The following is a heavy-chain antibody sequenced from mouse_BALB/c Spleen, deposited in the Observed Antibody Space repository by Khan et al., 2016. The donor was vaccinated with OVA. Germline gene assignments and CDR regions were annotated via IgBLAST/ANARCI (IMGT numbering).Heavy chain of an antibody. CDR3: ANDCWFVY. J-gene: IGHJ3*01. V-gene: IGHV5-6-5*01. D-gene: IGHD2-13*01. CDR1: GFTFSNYA. CDR2: ISSGGRT. Sequence: EVQLVESGGGLVKPGGSLKVSCAASGFTFSNYAMSWVRQTPEKRLEWVASISSGGRTYYPDCVKGRFTISRDNARNILYRQMNSLRSEDTAMYYCANDCWFVYWGQGTMVTVSA.